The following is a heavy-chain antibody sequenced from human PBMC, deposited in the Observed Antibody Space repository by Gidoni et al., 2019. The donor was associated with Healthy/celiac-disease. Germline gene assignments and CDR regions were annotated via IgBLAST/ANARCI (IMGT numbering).Heavy chain of an antibody. CDR3: ARDLEYGVRGVTSWFDP. Sequence: QVQLLQSGAEVKKPGSSVKVSSKASGGPFSSYAISWVRQAPGQGLEWMGGIIPIFGTANYAQKFQGRVTITADESTSTAYMELSSLRSEDTAVYYCARDLEYGVRGVTSWFDPWGQGTLVTVSS. D-gene: IGHD3-10*01. CDR1: GGPFSSYA. V-gene: IGHV1-69*01. CDR2: IIPIFGTA. J-gene: IGHJ5*02.